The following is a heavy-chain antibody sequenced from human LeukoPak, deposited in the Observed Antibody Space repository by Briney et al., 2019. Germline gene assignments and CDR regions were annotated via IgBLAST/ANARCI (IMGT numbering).Heavy chain of an antibody. Sequence: PSETLSLTCTVSGGSISSYYWSWIRQPPGKGLEWIGYIYYSGSTNYNPSLKSRVTISVDTSKNQFSLKLSSVTAADTAVYYCARVRAGGEMATIRDYYFDYRGQGTLVTVSS. J-gene: IGHJ4*02. CDR1: GGSISSYY. V-gene: IGHV4-59*01. CDR2: IYYSGST. CDR3: ARVRAGGEMATIRDYYFDY. D-gene: IGHD5-24*01.